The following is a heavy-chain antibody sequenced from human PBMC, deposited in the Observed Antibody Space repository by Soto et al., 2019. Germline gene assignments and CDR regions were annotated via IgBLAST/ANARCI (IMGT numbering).Heavy chain of an antibody. CDR2: IYQSGST. CDR1: GDSISSGYY. CDR3: ARVLGAPLYYFDY. D-gene: IGHD1-26*01. V-gene: IGHV4-38-2*01. J-gene: IGHJ4*02. Sequence: SETLSLTCAVPGDSISSGYYWAWIRQPPGKRLEWIGSIYQSGSTYYNPPLRSRATISVDTSKNQFSLKLSSVTAADTAVYYCARVLGAPLYYFDYWGQGILVTVSS.